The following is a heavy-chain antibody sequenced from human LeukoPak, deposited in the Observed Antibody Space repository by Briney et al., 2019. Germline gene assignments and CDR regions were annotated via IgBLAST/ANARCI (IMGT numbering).Heavy chain of an antibody. CDR3: ARDYYYDSIGSTDSDAFDI. J-gene: IGHJ3*02. D-gene: IGHD3-22*01. V-gene: IGHV3-21*01. CDR1: GFTFSSYS. CDR2: ISSSSSYI. Sequence: PGGSLRLSCAASGFTFSSYSMNWVRQAPGKGLEWVSSISSSSSYIYYADSVKGRFTISRDNAKNSPYLQMNSLRAEDTAVYYCARDYYYDSIGSTDSDAFDIWGQGTMVTVSS.